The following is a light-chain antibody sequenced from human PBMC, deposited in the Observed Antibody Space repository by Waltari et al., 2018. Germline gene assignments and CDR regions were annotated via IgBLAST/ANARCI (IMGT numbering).Light chain of an antibody. CDR2: QVS. J-gene: IGLJ2*01. Sequence: QAALTQPPSMSGSPGQSVTISCTGTRSDIGGYNRVSWYQHHPGKAPKLMIYQVSQGPSGFSYLCSRSTSGNTASLTISGLQAEDEADYYCKSYAGSNTLVFGGGTRLTVL. CDR3: KSYAGSNTLV. CDR1: RSDIGGYNR. V-gene: IGLV2-11*02.